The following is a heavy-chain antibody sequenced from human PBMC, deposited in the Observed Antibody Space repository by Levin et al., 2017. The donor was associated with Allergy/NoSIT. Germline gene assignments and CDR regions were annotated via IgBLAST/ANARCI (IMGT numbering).Heavy chain of an antibody. CDR3: ARDMEGNPYFDY. CDR1: GGTFSSYA. CDR2: IIPIFGTA. Sequence: GASVKVSCKASGGTFSSYAISWVRQAPGQGLEWMGGIIPIFGTANYAQKFQGRVTITADESTSTAYMELSSLRSEDTAVYYCARDMEGNPYFDYWGQGTLVTVSS. V-gene: IGHV1-69*13. D-gene: IGHD4-23*01. J-gene: IGHJ4*02.